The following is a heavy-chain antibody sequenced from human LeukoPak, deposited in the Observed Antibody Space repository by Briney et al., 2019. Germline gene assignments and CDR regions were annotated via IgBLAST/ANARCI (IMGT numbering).Heavy chain of an antibody. J-gene: IGHJ3*02. Sequence: PGGSLRLSCAASGFTFSSYGMHWVRQAPDKGLEWVAFIRYEGRSKYYADSVKGRFTISRDNSKNTLYLQMNSLRAEDTAVYYCAKEAGGWYGAFDIWGQGTMVTVSS. V-gene: IGHV3-30*02. CDR1: GFTFSSYG. D-gene: IGHD6-19*01. CDR2: IRYEGRSK. CDR3: AKEAGGWYGAFDI.